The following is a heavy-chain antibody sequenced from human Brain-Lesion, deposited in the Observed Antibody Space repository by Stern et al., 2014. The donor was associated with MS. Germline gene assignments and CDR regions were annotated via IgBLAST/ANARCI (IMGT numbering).Heavy chain of an antibody. CDR2: VIPFVGTS. J-gene: IGHJ5*02. D-gene: IGHD3/OR15-3a*01. Sequence: AQLVESGAEVKKPGSSVKGSCKSSGGISWVRQAPGQGLEWMGGVIPFVGTSYYAQKFQGRVTIAADTSANTSYLHLSRLTSADTAVYYCARGTGDNWFRPRGQGTLVTVSS. CDR1: GG. V-gene: IGHV1-69*06. CDR3: ARGTGDNWFRP.